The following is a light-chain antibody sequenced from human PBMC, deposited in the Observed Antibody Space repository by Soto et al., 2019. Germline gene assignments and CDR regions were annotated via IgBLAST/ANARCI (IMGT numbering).Light chain of an antibody. CDR2: GAS. V-gene: IGKV3D-20*02. CDR3: QQRHNWPIT. J-gene: IGKJ5*01. CDR1: QSVSSSY. Sequence: EIVLTQSPGTLSFSPGERGPLSCRASQSVSSSYLAWYQQKPGQAPRLLIYGASSRATGIPDRFSGSGSGTDFTLTISGLEPADLGVYYCQQRHNWPITFGQGTRLEIK.